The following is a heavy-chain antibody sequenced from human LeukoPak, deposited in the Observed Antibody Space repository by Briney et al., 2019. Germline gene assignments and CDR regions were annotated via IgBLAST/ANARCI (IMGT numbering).Heavy chain of an antibody. CDR2: IYSGGTT. V-gene: IGHV3-53*01. CDR3: ARPIRGVIIFED. J-gene: IGHJ4*02. D-gene: IGHD3-10*01. CDR1: GFIVSSNY. Sequence: PGGSLRLSCAASGFIVSSNYMSWVRQSPGKGLEWVSVIYSGGTTFYADSVKGRFTISRDNSKNTLFLQMNNLRAEDTAEYYCARPIRGVIIFEDWGQGTLVTVSS.